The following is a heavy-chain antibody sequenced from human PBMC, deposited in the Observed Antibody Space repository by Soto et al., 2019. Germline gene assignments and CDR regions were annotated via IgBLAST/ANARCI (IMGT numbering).Heavy chain of an antibody. Sequence: GGSLRLSCVATGSTFSTYTVSWVRQAPGKGLEWVSVISGSAGSSGPSYADSVQGRFSISRDNARNTLYLQMNSLRGEDTAMYYCAKARCSTANCYVPEYWGQGTRVTVSS. V-gene: IGHV3-23*01. J-gene: IGHJ4*02. CDR1: GSTFSTYT. CDR3: AKARCSTANCYVPEY. D-gene: IGHD2-2*01. CDR2: ISGSAGSSGP.